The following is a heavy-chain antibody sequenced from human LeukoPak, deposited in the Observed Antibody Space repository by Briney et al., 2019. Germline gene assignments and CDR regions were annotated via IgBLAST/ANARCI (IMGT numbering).Heavy chain of an antibody. Sequence: PSETLSLTCTVSGGSISSGPYYWGWIRQPPGKGLEWIGNIYYGENTYYNPSLKSRVTISIDASKNQFYLRLSSLTAADTAVYYCARRDDSSGYHKIFDYWGPGTLVTVSS. CDR3: ARRDDSSGYHKIFDY. D-gene: IGHD3-22*01. CDR2: IYYGENT. V-gene: IGHV4-39*01. J-gene: IGHJ4*02. CDR1: GGSISSGPYY.